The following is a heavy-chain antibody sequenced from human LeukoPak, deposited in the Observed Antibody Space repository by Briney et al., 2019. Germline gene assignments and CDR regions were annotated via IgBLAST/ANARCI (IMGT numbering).Heavy chain of an antibody. V-gene: IGHV3-74*01. D-gene: IGHD6-19*01. CDR1: GFTFSYYW. CDR2: INSDGSST. CDR3: ATGAGAALNY. J-gene: IGHJ4*02. Sequence: GGSLRLSCAASGFTFSYYWMHWVRQAPGKGLVWVSRINSDGSSTSYADSVKGRITISRDNAKNTLYLQMNSLRAEDTAVYYCATGAGAALNYWGQGTLVTVSS.